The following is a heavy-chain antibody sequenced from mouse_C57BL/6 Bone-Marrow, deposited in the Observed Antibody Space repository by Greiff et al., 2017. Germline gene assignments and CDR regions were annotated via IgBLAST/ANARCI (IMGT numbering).Heavy chain of an antibody. CDR3: ARSDYDGVFFAY. Sequence: QVQLKQPGAELVRPGSSVKLSCKASGYTFTSYWLHWVKQRPIQGLEWIGNIDPSDSETHSNQKFKDKATLTVDKSSSTAYMQLSSLTSEYSAVYYCARSDYDGVFFAYWGQGTLVTVSA. D-gene: IGHD2-4*01. CDR1: GYTFTSYW. CDR2: IDPSDSET. J-gene: IGHJ3*01. V-gene: IGHV1-52*01.